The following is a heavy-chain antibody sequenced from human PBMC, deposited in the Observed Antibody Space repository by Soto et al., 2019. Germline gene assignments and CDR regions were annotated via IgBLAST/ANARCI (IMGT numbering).Heavy chain of an antibody. J-gene: IGHJ5*02. CDR3: SRRAPEGFDP. CDR2: MSYSGST. CDR1: EGSMSRTAYY. Sequence: PSEPLSHNCTVSEGSMSRTAYYCVWVLQPPGKGLEWIGSMSYSGSTYYNSSLKSRVTISIDTPKNQLSLRLTSVTAADTAVYYCSRRAPEGFDPWGQGNLVTGSS. V-gene: IGHV4-39*01.